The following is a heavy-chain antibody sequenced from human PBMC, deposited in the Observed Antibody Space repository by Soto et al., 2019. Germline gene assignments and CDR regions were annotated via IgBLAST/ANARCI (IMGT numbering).Heavy chain of an antibody. V-gene: IGHV3-23*01. J-gene: IGHJ6*03. CDR2: ISGSGGST. CDR1: GFIFSSYA. Sequence: EVQLLESGGGLVQPGGSLRLSCAASGFIFSSYALSWVRQAPGKGLEWVSGISGSGGSTYYADSVKGRFTISRDNSKSTLYLQMNSLRAEDTAVYYCAKAYSSGSDYYYNMDVWGKGTTVTVSS. CDR3: AKAYSSGSDYYYNMDV. D-gene: IGHD6-25*01.